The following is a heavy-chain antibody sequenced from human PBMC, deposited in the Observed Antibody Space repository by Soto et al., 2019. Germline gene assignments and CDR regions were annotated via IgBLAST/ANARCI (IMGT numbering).Heavy chain of an antibody. CDR1: GGSISSGGYY. V-gene: IGHV4-31*03. Sequence: PSETLSLTCTVSGGSISSGGYYWSWIRQHPGKGLEWIGYIYYSGSTYYNPSLKSRVTISVDTSKNQFSLKLSSVTAADTAVYYCARVVGLSYGYFDDWGQGTLVTVSS. CDR3: ARVVGLSYGYFDD. J-gene: IGHJ4*02. D-gene: IGHD5-18*01. CDR2: IYYSGST.